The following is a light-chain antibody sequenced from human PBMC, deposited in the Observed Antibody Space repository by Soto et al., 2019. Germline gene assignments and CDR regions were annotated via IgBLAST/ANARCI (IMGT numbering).Light chain of an antibody. J-gene: IGKJ1*01. CDR1: QSVSSSY. V-gene: IGKV3D-7*01. Sequence: PGERVTLSCRASQSVSSSYLTWYQQKPAQAPRLLIYGASTRATGIPARFSGSGSGTDFTLTISSLQPEDFAVYYCQQDYNLPPWTFGQGTKVEIK. CDR3: QQDYNLPPWT. CDR2: GAS.